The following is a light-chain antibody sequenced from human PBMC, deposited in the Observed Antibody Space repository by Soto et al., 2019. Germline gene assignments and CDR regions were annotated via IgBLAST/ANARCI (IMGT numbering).Light chain of an antibody. J-gene: IGLJ2*01. CDR2: DVS. CDR1: SSDVGGYNY. Sequence: QSVLTQPRSVSGSPGQSVTISCTGTSSDVGGYNYVSWYQQHPGKAPKLMIYDVSKRPSGVADRFSGSKSGNTASLTISGLQDEDEDDYYCCSYAGSYDHVVFGAGTKLTVL. V-gene: IGLV2-11*01. CDR3: CSYAGSYDHVV.